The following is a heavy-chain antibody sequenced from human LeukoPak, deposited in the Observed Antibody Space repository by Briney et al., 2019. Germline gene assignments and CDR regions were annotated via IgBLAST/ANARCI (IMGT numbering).Heavy chain of an antibody. CDR3: ARSSRYCSGGSCPDAYDI. V-gene: IGHV3-21*01. CDR1: GFTFSSYS. D-gene: IGHD2-15*01. Sequence: GGSLRLSCAASGFTFSSYSMNWVRQAPGKGLEWVSSISSSSSYIYYADSVKGRFTISRDNAKNSLYLQMNSLRAEDTAVYYCARSSRYCSGGSCPDAYDIWGQGTMVTVSS. J-gene: IGHJ3*02. CDR2: ISSSSSYI.